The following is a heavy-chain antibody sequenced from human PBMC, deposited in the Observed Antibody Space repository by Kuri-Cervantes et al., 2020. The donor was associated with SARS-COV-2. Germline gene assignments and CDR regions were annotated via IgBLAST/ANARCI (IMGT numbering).Heavy chain of an antibody. Sequence: SVKVSCKASGGTFSTHAINWVRQAPGQGLEWMGTVIPMFGTTHHAQRFQGRLTMTADTSASIAYMTLSSLRSDDTAVYYCARDRGVEARWEGDYYHVMDVWGPGTTVTVSS. CDR3: ARDRGVEARWEGDYYHVMDV. J-gene: IGHJ6*02. CDR2: VIPMFGTT. V-gene: IGHV1-69*06. CDR1: GGTFSTHA. D-gene: IGHD1-26*01.